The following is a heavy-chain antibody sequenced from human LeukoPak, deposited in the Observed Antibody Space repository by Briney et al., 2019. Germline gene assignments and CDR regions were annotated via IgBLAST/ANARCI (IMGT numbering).Heavy chain of an antibody. J-gene: IGHJ4*02. D-gene: IGHD3-10*01. V-gene: IGHV3-30-3*01. CDR3: ARDAEILYYYGSGSLAAGYFDY. CDR2: ISYDGSNK. Sequence: GGSLRLSCAASGFTFSSYAMHWVRQAPGKGLEWVAVISYDGSNKYYADSVKGRFTISRDNSKNTLYLQMNSLRAEDTAVYYCARDAEILYYYGSGSLAAGYFDYWGQGTLVTVSS. CDR1: GFTFSSYA.